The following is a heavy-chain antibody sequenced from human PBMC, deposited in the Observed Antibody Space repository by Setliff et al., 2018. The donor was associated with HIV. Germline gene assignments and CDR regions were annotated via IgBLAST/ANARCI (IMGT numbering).Heavy chain of an antibody. J-gene: IGHJ4*02. CDR2: IWYDERHK. CDR1: GFSFNSYG. CDR3: AREDSSWYGSLDY. D-gene: IGHD6-13*01. Sequence: PGGSLRLSCTFYGFSFNSYGMHWVRQAPGKGLEWVASIWYDERHKYYANSVKGRFTISRDNSKNTLYLQMNSLRAEDTAIYYCAREDSSWYGSLDYWGQGTPVTVAS. V-gene: IGHV3-33*08.